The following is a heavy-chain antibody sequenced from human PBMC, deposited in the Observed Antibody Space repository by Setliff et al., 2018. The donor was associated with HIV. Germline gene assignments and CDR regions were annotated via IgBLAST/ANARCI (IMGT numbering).Heavy chain of an antibody. CDR3: ATRLLGYSGYGY. D-gene: IGHD5-12*01. V-gene: IGHV5-51*04. Sequence: QGSGYRFTNYWIGWVRQLPGKGPEWMGSVNPGDSSTKYNPSLQGQVTMSADKLINTAYLQWSSLKASDTAMYYCATRLLGYSGYGYWGQGTLVTVSS. CDR2: VNPGDSST. J-gene: IGHJ4*02. CDR1: GYRFTNYW.